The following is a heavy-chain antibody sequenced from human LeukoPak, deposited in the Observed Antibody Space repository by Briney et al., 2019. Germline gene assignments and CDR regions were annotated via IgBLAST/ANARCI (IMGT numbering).Heavy chain of an antibody. Sequence: GESLKISCKGSGYSFTYYWIGWVRQMPGKGLEWMGIIYPGDSDTRYSPSFQGQVTISVDKSISTAYLQWSGLKASDSAMYYCARQDGSSWYYFDYWGQGTLVTVSS. J-gene: IGHJ4*02. CDR1: GYSFTYYW. CDR2: IYPGDSDT. V-gene: IGHV5-51*01. CDR3: ARQDGSSWYYFDY. D-gene: IGHD6-13*01.